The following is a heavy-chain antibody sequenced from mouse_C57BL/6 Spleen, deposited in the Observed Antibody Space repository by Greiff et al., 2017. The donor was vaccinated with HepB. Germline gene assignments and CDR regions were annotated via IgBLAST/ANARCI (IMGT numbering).Heavy chain of an antibody. J-gene: IGHJ2*01. Sequence: QVQLQQPGAELVRPGTSVKLSCKASGYTFTSYWMHWVKQRPGQGLEWIGVIDPSDSYTNYNQKFKGKATLTVDTSSSTAYMQLSSLTSEDSAVYYCARVNWDYFDYWGQGTTLTVSS. CDR3: ARVNWDYFDY. CDR2: IDPSDSYT. D-gene: IGHD4-1*01. V-gene: IGHV1-59*01. CDR1: GYTFTSYW.